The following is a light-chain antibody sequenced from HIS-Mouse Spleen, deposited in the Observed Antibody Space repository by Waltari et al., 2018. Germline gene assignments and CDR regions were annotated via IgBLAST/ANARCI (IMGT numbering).Light chain of an antibody. V-gene: IGKV3-15*01. J-gene: IGKJ3*01. CDR3: QQYNNWIFT. CDR1: QSVSSN. Sequence: EIVMTQSPATLSVSPGERATLSCRASQSVSSNLAWYQQKPGQAPRLLIYGASTRATGIPARFSGSWSGTEFTLTISSLQSEDFAVYYCQQYNNWIFTFGPGTKVDIK. CDR2: GAS.